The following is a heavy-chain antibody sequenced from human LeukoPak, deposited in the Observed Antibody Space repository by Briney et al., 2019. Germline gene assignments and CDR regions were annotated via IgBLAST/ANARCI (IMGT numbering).Heavy chain of an antibody. CDR2: VHPGDSNI. D-gene: IGHD2-15*01. J-gene: IGHJ6*02. CDR1: GYSFSNYW. Sequence: GESLKISCKGSGYSFSNYWIDWVRQMPEKGLEWIGIVHPGDSNIKYSPSFQGQVTISADKSISTAYLQWSSLKASDTAMYYCARALYGYGMDVWGQGTTVTVSS. CDR3: ARALYGYGMDV. V-gene: IGHV5-51*01.